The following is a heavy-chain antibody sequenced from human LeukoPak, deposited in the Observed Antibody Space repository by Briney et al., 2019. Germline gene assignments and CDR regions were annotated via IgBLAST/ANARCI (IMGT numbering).Heavy chain of an antibody. CDR2: IIPIFGTT. D-gene: IGHD5-12*01. J-gene: IGHJ4*02. CDR3: ARGDSGYDYGFDN. CDR1: GGTFSSHG. V-gene: IGHV1-69*05. Sequence: SSVKVSCKASGGTFSSHGISWVRQAPGQGLEWVGGIIPIFGTTNYAQKFQGRVTITTDESTRTGYMELRSLRSDDTAVYYCARGDSGYDYGFDNWGQGTLVTVSS.